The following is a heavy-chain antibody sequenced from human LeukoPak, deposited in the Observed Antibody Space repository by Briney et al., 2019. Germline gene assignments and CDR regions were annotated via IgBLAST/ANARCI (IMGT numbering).Heavy chain of an antibody. D-gene: IGHD3-22*01. CDR1: GYSISSGYY. Sequence: SETLSLTCTVSGYSISSGYYWGWIRQPPGKGLEWIGSIYHSGSTYYNPSLKSRVTISVDTSKNQFSLKLSSVTAADTAVYYCTSTNYDSSGYYYEGPVDYWGQGTLVTVSS. J-gene: IGHJ4*02. V-gene: IGHV4-38-2*02. CDR2: IYHSGST. CDR3: TSTNYDSSGYYYEGPVDY.